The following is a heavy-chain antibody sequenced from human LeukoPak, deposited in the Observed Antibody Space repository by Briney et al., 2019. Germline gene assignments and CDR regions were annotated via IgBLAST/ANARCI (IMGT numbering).Heavy chain of an antibody. D-gene: IGHD2-2*01. CDR3: AKYGPDCSSTSCYFDY. CDR1: GFTFSSYA. V-gene: IGHV3-23*01. J-gene: IGHJ4*02. CDR2: ISGSGGST. Sequence: GGSLRLSCAASGFTFSSYAMSWVRQAPGKGLEWVSAISGSGGSTYYADSVKGRFTISRDNSKNTLYLQMNSLRAEDTAVYYCAKYGPDCSSTSCYFDYWGQGTLVTVSS.